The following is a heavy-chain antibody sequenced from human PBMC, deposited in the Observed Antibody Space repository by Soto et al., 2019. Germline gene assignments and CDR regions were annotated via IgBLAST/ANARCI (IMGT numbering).Heavy chain of an antibody. D-gene: IGHD2-15*01. CDR3: ARGLECRGYCLDKPTWFAP. V-gene: IGHV1-69*06. CDR1: GGTFSTYT. Sequence: QVQLVQSWAEVKKPGSSVKVSCKASGGTFSTYTFSWVRQAPGQGLEWVGRIIPIFGTPYYSQKFQGRVTITADKSTSTGYMELSSLRSDDTAVYFCARGLECRGYCLDKPTWFAPWGQGTLVPVSA. CDR2: IIPIFGTP. J-gene: IGHJ5*02.